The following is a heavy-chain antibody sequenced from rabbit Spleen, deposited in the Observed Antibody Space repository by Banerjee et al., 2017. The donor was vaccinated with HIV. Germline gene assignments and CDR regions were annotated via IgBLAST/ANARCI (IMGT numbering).Heavy chain of an antibody. CDR1: GFSFSRKYD. J-gene: IGHJ4*01. Sequence: VESGGGLVQPGASLTLTCTASGFSFSRKYDMCWVRQAPGKGLEWIGCIYTGNAKTYYASWAKGRFTFSKTSSTTVTLQMTSLTAADTATYFCARAPGYPAYFNLWGQGTLVTVS. V-gene: IGHV1S40*01. D-gene: IGHD7-1*01. CDR3: ARAPGYPAYFNL. CDR2: IYTGNAKT.